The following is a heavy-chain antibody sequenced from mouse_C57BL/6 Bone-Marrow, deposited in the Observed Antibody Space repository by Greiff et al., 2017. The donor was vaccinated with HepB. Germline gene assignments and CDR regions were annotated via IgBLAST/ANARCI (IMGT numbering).Heavy chain of an antibody. CDR3: ARRSNFDGYPWFAY. J-gene: IGHJ3*01. CDR1: GYTFTDYY. Sequence: EVQLQQSGPELVKPGASVKISCKASGYTFTDYYMKWVKQKHGKSLEWIGDINPNNGGTSYNQKFKGKATLTVDKSSSTAYMELRSLTSEDSAVYYCARRSNFDGYPWFAYWGQGTLVTVSA. V-gene: IGHV1-26*01. D-gene: IGHD2-3*01. CDR2: INPNNGGT.